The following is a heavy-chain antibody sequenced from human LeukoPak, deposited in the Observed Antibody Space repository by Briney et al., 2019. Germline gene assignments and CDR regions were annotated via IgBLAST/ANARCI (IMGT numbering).Heavy chain of an antibody. J-gene: IGHJ4*02. CDR2: IKQDGSEK. V-gene: IGHV3-7*01. D-gene: IGHD3-22*01. Sequence: GGSLRLSCAASGFTFSSYWMSWVRQAPGKGLEWVANIKQDGSEKYYVDSVKGRFTISRDNAKNSLYLQMNSLRAEDTAVYYCARAASSGYSPLFDYWGQGTLVTVSS. CDR1: GFTFSSYW. CDR3: ARAASSGYSPLFDY.